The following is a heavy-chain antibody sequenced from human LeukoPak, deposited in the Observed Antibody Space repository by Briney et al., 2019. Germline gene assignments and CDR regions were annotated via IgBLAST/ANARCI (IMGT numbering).Heavy chain of an antibody. Sequence: ASVKVSCKVSGCTFTDYYMHWVQQAPGKGLEWMGLVDPEDGETIYAEKFQGRVTITADTSTDTAYMELSSLRSEDTAVYYCATSSDGSGLDYWGQGTLVTVSS. CDR2: VDPEDGET. V-gene: IGHV1-69-2*01. J-gene: IGHJ4*02. D-gene: IGHD6-19*01. CDR1: GCTFTDYY. CDR3: ATSSDGSGLDY.